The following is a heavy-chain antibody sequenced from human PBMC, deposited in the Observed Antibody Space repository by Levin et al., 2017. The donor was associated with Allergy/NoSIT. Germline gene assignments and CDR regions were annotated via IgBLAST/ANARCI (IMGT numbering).Heavy chain of an antibody. CDR3: ARASDSYHYYYGMDV. CDR2: ISYDGGNR. D-gene: IGHD2-15*01. Sequence: GGSLRLSCAASGFTFSSYGIHWVRQAPGKGLEWVALISYDGGNRYSADSVKGRFTISRDNSKNTLYLQMNSLTAEDTAVYYCARASDSYHYYYGMDVWGQGTTVTVSS. CDR1: GFTFSSYG. V-gene: IGHV3-30-3*01. J-gene: IGHJ6*02.